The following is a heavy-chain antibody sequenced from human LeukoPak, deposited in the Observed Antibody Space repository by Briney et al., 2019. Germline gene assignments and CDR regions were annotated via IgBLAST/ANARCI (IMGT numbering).Heavy chain of an antibody. CDR3: ATHLITMVRGVITLYYFDY. D-gene: IGHD3-10*01. V-gene: IGHV3-23*01. J-gene: IGHJ4*02. Sequence: PGGSLRLSCAASGFTFSSYAMSWVRQAPGRGLEWVSAISGSCGSTYYADSVKGRFTISRDNSKNTLYLQMNSLRAEDTAVYYCATHLITMVRGVITLYYFDYWGQGTLVTVSS. CDR2: ISGSCGST. CDR1: GFTFSSYA.